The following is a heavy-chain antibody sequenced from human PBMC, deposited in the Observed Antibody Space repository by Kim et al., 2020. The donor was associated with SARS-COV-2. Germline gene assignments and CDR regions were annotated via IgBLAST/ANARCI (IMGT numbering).Heavy chain of an antibody. V-gene: IGHV4-34*01. CDR3: ARRTPLVRGVIISRYYYYG. D-gene: IGHD3-10*01. CDR1: GGSFSGYY. J-gene: IGHJ6*01. CDR2: INHSGST. Sequence: SETLSLTCAVYGGSFSGYYWSWIRQPPGKGLEWIGEINHSGSTNYNPSLKSRVTISVDTSKNQFSLKLSSVTAADTAVYYCARRTPLVRGVIISRYYYYG.